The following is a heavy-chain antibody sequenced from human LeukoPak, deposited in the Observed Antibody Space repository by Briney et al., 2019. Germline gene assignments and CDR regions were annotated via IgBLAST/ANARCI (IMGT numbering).Heavy chain of an antibody. CDR3: AKGRAYSSSWPEFDY. V-gene: IGHV3-30*18. CDR1: GFTFSSYG. D-gene: IGHD6-13*01. Sequence: PGGSLRLSCAASGFTFSSYGMHWVRQAPGKGLEWVAVISHDGSNKYYADSVKGRFTISRDNSKNTLYLQMNSLRAEDTAVYYCAKGRAYSSSWPEFDYWGQGTLVTVSS. J-gene: IGHJ4*02. CDR2: ISHDGSNK.